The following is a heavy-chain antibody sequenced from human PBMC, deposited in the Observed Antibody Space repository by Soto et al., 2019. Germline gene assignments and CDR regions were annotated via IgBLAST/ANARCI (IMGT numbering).Heavy chain of an antibody. J-gene: IGHJ4*02. Sequence: QVQLVQSGAEVKKPGSSVKVSCKASGGTFSSYAISWVRQAPGQGLEWMGGTIPIFGTANYAQKFQGRVTITADESTSTAYMELSSLRSEDTAVYYCATERGHVDYGDYGWDYWGQGTLVTVSS. CDR3: ATERGHVDYGDYGWDY. D-gene: IGHD4-17*01. V-gene: IGHV1-69*12. CDR2: TIPIFGTA. CDR1: GGTFSSYA.